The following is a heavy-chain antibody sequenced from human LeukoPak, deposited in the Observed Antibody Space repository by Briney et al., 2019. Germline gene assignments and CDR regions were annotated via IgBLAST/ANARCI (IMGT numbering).Heavy chain of an antibody. CDR1: GGSFSGYY. CDR2: INHSGST. CDR3: ARGRAVASIVSRYYYYGMDV. D-gene: IGHD3-9*01. V-gene: IGHV4-34*01. Sequence: NPSETLSLTCAVYGGSFSGYYWSWIRQPLGKGLEWIGEINHSGSTNYNPSLKSRVTISVDTSKNQFSLKLSSVTAADTAVYYCARGRAVASIVSRYYYYGMDVWGKGTTVTVSS. J-gene: IGHJ6*04.